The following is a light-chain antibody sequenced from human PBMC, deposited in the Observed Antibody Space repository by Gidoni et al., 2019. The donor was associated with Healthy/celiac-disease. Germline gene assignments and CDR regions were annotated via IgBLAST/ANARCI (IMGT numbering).Light chain of an antibody. CDR3: CSYTSCSTLGV. CDR1: SSDVGAYTY. Sequence: QSALTQPAYVSGSPGQANTIPCTATSSDVGAYTYVSWYQQHPGNAPQLMIYHVSNRPPGVSNRFSCSKSGNTASLTISGLQAADEADHYCCSYTSCSTLGVFGGGTKLTVL. J-gene: IGLJ3*02. CDR2: HVS. V-gene: IGLV2-14*01.